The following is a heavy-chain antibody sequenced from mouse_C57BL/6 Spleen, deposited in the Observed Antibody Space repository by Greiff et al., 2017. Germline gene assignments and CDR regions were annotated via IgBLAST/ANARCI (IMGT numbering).Heavy chain of an antibody. CDR3: ASGRSDINY. J-gene: IGHJ2*01. CDR2: IDPSDSYT. CDR1: GYTFTSYW. Sequence: QVQLQQPGAELVMPGASVKLSCKASGYTFTSYWMHWVKQRPGQGLEWIGEIDPSDSYTNYNQKFKGKSTLTVDKSSSTAYMQLSSLTSEDTAVYYCASGRSDINYWGQGTTLTVSS. V-gene: IGHV1-69*01.